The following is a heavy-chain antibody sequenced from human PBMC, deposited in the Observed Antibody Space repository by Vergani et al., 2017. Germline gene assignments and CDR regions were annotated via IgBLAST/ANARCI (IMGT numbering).Heavy chain of an antibody. J-gene: IGHJ6*02. CDR2: ISSSSSYI. D-gene: IGHD2-15*01. Sequence: EVQMVESGGGLVKPGGSLRLSCVASGFTFSHYSMNWVRQAPGKGLEWVSSISSSSSYIYYADSVKGRFTISRDNAKNSLYLQMNSLRAEDTAVYYCARDTTDCSGGSCYAYYYYGMDVWGQGTTVTVSS. CDR1: GFTFSHYS. CDR3: ARDTTDCSGGSCYAYYYYGMDV. V-gene: IGHV3-21*01.